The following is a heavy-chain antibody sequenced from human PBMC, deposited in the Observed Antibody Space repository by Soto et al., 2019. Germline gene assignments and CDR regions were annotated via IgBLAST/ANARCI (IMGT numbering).Heavy chain of an antibody. J-gene: IGHJ6*02. CDR2: ISYDGSNK. CDR1: GFTFSSYG. CDR3: AKELSGHDLEDYYYYGMDV. D-gene: IGHD1-1*01. V-gene: IGHV3-30*18. Sequence: QVQLVESGGGVVQPGRSLRLSCAASGFTFSSYGMHWVRQAPGKGLEWVAVISYDGSNKYYGDSVKGRFTISRDNSKNTLYLQMNSLRAEDTAVYYCAKELSGHDLEDYYYYGMDVWGQGTTVTVSS.